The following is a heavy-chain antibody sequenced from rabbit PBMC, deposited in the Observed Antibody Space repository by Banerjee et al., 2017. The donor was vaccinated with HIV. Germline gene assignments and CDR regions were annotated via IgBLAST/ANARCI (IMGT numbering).Heavy chain of an antibody. CDR2: IYTSGGST. J-gene: IGHJ4*01. Sequence: QQQLEESGGGLVTPGGTLTLTCKASGIDFSSSYYMCWVRQAPGKGLELIACIYTSGGSTGYASWVNGRFTISRSTSLNTVDLKMTSLTAADTATYFCARDDATGGGYNFNLWGQGTLVTVS. D-gene: IGHD8-1*01. CDR1: GIDFSSSYY. CDR3: ARDDATGGGYNFNL. V-gene: IGHV1S43*01.